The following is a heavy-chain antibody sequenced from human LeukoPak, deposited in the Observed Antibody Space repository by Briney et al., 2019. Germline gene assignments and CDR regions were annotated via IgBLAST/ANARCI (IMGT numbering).Heavy chain of an antibody. CDR3: ASRTPQVRGVIPFDY. V-gene: IGHV1-69*13. CDR2: IIPIFGTA. J-gene: IGHJ4*02. Sequence: GASVKVSCKASGGTFSSYAISWVRQAPGQGLEWMGGIIPIFGTANYAQKFQGRVTITADESTSTAYMELSSLRSEDTAVYYCASRTPQVRGVIPFDYWGQGTLVTVSS. D-gene: IGHD3-10*01. CDR1: GGTFSSYA.